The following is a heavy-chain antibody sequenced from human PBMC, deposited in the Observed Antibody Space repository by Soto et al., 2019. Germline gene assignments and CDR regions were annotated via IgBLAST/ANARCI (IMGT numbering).Heavy chain of an antibody. D-gene: IGHD6-13*01. V-gene: IGHV3-23*01. CDR3: AKCFLEYSSSWYGWFDP. J-gene: IGHJ5*02. CDR2: ISGSGGST. CDR1: GFTFSSYA. Sequence: LRLSCAASGFTFSSYAMSWVRHAPVNGLELVSAISGSGGSTYYADSVKGRFTISRDNSKNTLYLQMNSLRAEDTAVYYCAKCFLEYSSSWYGWFDPWGQGTLVTVSS.